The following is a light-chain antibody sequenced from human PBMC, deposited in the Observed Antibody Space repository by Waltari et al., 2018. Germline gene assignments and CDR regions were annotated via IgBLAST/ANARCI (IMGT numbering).Light chain of an antibody. CDR2: NND. V-gene: IGLV1-44*01. CDR3: ESWDDSLNGRL. Sequence: QSVLTQPPSASGTPGQRVPIPCSGSTSNIGSNSVKWYQQFPGAAPKLLVYNNDQRPSGVPDRFSGSRSGTSASLAISGLQSEDEADYYCESWDDSLNGRLFGGGTALTVL. J-gene: IGLJ3*02. CDR1: TSNIGSNS.